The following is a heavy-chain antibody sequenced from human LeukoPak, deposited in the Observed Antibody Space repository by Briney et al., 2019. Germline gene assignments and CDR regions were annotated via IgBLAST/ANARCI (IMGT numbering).Heavy chain of an antibody. Sequence: PETLSLTCAVYGGSFSGYYWSWIRQPPGKGLEWIGEINHSGSTNYNPSLKSRVTISVDTSKNQFSLKLSSVTAADTAVYYCARSAAAAYFDYWGQGTLVTVSS. CDR2: INHSGST. D-gene: IGHD6-25*01. V-gene: IGHV4-34*01. CDR3: ARSAAAAYFDY. J-gene: IGHJ4*02. CDR1: GGSFSGYY.